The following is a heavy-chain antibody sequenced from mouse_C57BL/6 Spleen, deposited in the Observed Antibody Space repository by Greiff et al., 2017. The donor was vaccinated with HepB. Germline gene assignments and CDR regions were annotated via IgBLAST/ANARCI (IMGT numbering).Heavy chain of an antibody. V-gene: IGHV1-59*01. Sequence: QVQLKQPGAELVRPGTSVKLSCKASGYTFTSYWMHWVKQRPGQGLEWIGVIDPSDSYTNYNQKFKGKATLTVDTSSSTAYMQLSSLTSEDSAVYYCARPLYGSSSLFAYWGQGTLVTVSA. CDR1: GYTFTSYW. D-gene: IGHD1-1*01. CDR3: ARPLYGSSSLFAY. J-gene: IGHJ3*01. CDR2: IDPSDSYT.